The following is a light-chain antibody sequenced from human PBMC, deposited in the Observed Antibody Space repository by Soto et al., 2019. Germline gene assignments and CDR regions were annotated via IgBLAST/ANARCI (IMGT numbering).Light chain of an antibody. Sequence: EIVLTQSPGTLSLSPGERATLSCRASQSVSSSYLAWYQQKPGQAPRLLIYGASGRATGIPDRFSGSGSGTDFPLTISRLGPEDFAVYYCQQYGSSPMYTFGQGTKLEIK. V-gene: IGKV3-20*01. CDR2: GAS. CDR3: QQYGSSPMYT. CDR1: QSVSSSY. J-gene: IGKJ2*01.